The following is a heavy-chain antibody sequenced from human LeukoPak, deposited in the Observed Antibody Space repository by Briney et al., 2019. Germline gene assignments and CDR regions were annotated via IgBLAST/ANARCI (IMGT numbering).Heavy chain of an antibody. CDR3: AKKRGHSENGGYFDL. D-gene: IGHD1-26*01. CDR1: GFTFSSYG. J-gene: IGHJ2*01. CDR2: IWYDGSNK. V-gene: IGHV3-33*06. Sequence: PGRSLRLSCAASGFTFSSYGMPWVRQAPGKGLEWVAVIWYDGSNKYYADSVKGRFTISRDNSKNTLFLQMNSLRAEDTAVYYCAKKRGHSENGGYFDLWGRGTLVTVSS.